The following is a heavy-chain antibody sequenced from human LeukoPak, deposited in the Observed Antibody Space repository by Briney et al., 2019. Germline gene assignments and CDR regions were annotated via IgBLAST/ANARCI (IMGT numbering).Heavy chain of an antibody. Sequence: ASVKVSCKASGYTFTSYGISWVRQAPGQGLEWMGWISGYNGNTNYAQNFQGRVTMTTDTSTSTAYMELRSLRSDDTALYYCARESPTTGADYWGQGTPVTVSS. CDR3: ARESPTTGADY. V-gene: IGHV1-18*01. J-gene: IGHJ4*02. D-gene: IGHD1-1*01. CDR2: ISGYNGNT. CDR1: GYTFTSYG.